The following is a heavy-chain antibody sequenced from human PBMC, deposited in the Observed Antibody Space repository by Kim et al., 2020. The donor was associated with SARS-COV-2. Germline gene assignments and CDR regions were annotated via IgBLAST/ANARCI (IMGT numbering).Heavy chain of an antibody. D-gene: IGHD1-26*01. Sequence: DSVKGRFTISRDNAKNSLYLQMNSLRAEDTALYYCAKGGPYQWELQYFDYWGQGTLVTVSS. CDR3: AKGGPYQWELQYFDY. V-gene: IGHV3-9*01. J-gene: IGHJ4*02.